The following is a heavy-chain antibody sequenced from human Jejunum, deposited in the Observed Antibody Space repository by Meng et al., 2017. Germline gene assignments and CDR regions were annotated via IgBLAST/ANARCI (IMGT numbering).Heavy chain of an antibody. V-gene: IGHV3-20*04. J-gene: IGHJ4*02. Sequence: GESLKISCSASGFTFVDYGMSWVRQAPGKGLEWVSGINWNGGSTDYADFVKGRFTVSRDNAKNSLFLQMNSLRAEDTAFYYCARDLVGPAGQHLSDYWGQGTLVTVSS. D-gene: IGHD2-2*01. CDR1: GFTFVDYG. CDR2: INWNGGST. CDR3: ARDLVGPAGQHLSDY.